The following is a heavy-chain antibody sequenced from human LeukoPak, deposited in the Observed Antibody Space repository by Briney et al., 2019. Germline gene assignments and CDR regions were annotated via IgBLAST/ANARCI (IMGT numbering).Heavy chain of an antibody. Sequence: GGSLRLSCAASGFTFSDYFMSWIRQAPGKGLEWVSYIGSSGSTIYYADSVKGRFTISRDNAKNSLYLQMNSLRAEDTAVYYCARARYCGGDCYSVVDYWGQGTLVTVSS. V-gene: IGHV3-11*01. CDR2: IGSSGSTI. CDR1: GFTFSDYF. CDR3: ARARYCGGDCYSVVDY. D-gene: IGHD2-21*02. J-gene: IGHJ4*02.